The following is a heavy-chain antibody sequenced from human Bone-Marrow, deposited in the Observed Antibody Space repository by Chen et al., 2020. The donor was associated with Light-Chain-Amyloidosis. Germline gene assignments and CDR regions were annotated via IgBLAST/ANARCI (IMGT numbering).Heavy chain of an antibody. D-gene: IGHD3-16*01. CDR1: GISFSNNW. J-gene: IGHJ4*02. Sequence: VQLVESGGGLVQPGESLRLSCSASGISFSNNWMSWVRQAPGKGLEWVANVQGDGSDKYYVDSVKGRFTISRDNAKNSLYLQMNSLRAEDTAVYYCTTEYLGAYDYWGQGTLLTVSS. CDR2: VQGDGSDK. CDR3: TTEYLGAYDY. V-gene: IGHV3-7*05.